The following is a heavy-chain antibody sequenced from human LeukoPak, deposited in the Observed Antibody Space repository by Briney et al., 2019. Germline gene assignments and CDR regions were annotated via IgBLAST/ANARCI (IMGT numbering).Heavy chain of an antibody. J-gene: IGHJ4*02. CDR3: AKGRGLSYDYGVDY. D-gene: IGHD4-17*01. Sequence: GGSLRLSCAASGFIFSNYWMSWVRQAPGKGLEWVANMKQDGREKYLVDSVKGRFAISRDNAKNSLYLQMNSLRAEDMALYYCAKGRGLSYDYGVDYWGQGTLVTVSS. V-gene: IGHV3-7*03. CDR2: MKQDGREK. CDR1: GFIFSNYW.